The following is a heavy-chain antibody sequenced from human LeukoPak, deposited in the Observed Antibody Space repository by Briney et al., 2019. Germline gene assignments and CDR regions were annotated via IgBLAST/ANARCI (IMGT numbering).Heavy chain of an antibody. J-gene: IGHJ4*02. D-gene: IGHD3-22*01. V-gene: IGHV3-23*01. CDR1: GFTFSIYW. CDR3: AKSTSSSAYSPLDY. CDR2: ISAGGGST. Sequence: GGSLRLSCAASGFTFSIYWVHWVRQAPGKGLEWVSGISAGGGSTYYAGSVKGRFTISRDDSQNTLHLQMNSLRAEDTAVYYCAKSTSSSAYSPLDYWGQGTLVTVSS.